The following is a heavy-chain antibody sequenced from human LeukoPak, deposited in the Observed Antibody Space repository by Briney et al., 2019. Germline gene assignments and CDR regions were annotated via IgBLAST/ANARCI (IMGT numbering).Heavy chain of an antibody. CDR1: GFTFSNAW. V-gene: IGHV3-15*01. CDR3: TTGLRIYGEYYYYGMDV. J-gene: IGHJ6*02. Sequence: GGSLRLSCAASGFTFSNAWMSWVRQAPGKGLEWVGRIKSKTDGGTTDYAAPVKGRFTISRDDSKNTLYLQMNSLKTEDTAVYYCTTGLRIYGEYYYYGMDVWGQGTTVTVSS. D-gene: IGHD4-17*01. CDR2: IKSKTDGGTT.